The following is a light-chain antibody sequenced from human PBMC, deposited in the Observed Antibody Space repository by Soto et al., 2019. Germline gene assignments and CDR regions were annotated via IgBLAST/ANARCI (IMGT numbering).Light chain of an antibody. J-gene: IGLJ1*01. V-gene: IGLV2-14*01. CDR3: TSYTSISTYV. CDR1: GSDVGAYNF. Sequence: QSVLTQPASVSGSPGQSISISCTGTGSDVGAYNFVSWYQQHPDKAPKLVIFDVNNRPSGVSNRFSGSKSGNTASLTISGLRAEDEADYYCTSYTSISTYVFGTGTKVTVL. CDR2: DVN.